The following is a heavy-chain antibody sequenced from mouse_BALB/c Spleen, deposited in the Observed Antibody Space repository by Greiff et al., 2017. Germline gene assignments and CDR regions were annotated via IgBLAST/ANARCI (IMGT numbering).Heavy chain of an antibody. CDR3: ARGGISSMDY. Sequence: QVQLQQSGAELVRPGVSVKISCKGSGYTFTDYAMHWVKQSHAKSLEWIGVISTYYGDASYNQKFKGKATMTVDKSSSTAYMELARLTSEDSAIYYCARGGISSMDYWGQGTSVTVSS. V-gene: IGHV1S137*01. CDR1: GYTFTDYA. CDR2: ISTYYGDA. J-gene: IGHJ4*01.